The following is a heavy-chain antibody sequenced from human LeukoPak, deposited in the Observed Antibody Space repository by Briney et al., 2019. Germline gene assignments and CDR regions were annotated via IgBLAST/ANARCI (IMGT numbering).Heavy chain of an antibody. D-gene: IGHD6-6*01. CDR2: IYTSGST. Sequence: PSETLSLTCTVSGGSIRSYYWSWIRQPPGKGLEWIGDIYTSGSTNYNPSLESRVTISVDTSKNQFSLKLNSVTAADTAVYYCARFYGSSASYDPWGQGTLVTVSS. J-gene: IGHJ5*02. CDR3: ARFYGSSASYDP. V-gene: IGHV4-4*09. CDR1: GGSIRSYY.